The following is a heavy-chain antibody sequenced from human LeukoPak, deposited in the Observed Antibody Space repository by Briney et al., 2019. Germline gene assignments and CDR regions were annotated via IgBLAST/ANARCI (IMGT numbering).Heavy chain of an antibody. J-gene: IGHJ5*02. CDR1: GDSISGGAFS. CDR2: MFYSGGT. CDR3: ARQGSSPNWFDP. V-gene: IGHV4-39*01. Sequence: SETLSLTCAVSGDSISGGAFSWGWVRQSPGKGLEWIGSMFYSGGTHFNPSLESRITMSLDTSKNQFSLRLSLMTAADTGVYYCARQGSSPNWFDPWGQGTLVTVSS. D-gene: IGHD1-26*01.